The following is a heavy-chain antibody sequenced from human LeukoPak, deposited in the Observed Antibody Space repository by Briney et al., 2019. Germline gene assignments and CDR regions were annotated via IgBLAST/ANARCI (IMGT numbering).Heavy chain of an antibody. CDR2: ISYDGSNK. CDR3: ARDLKHYDSSGYYLNY. D-gene: IGHD3-22*01. V-gene: IGHV3-30*04. CDR1: GFTFSSYA. Sequence: GGSLRLSCAASGFTFSSYAMHWVRQAPGKGLEWVADISYDGSNKYYADSVKGRFTISRDNSKNTLYLQMNSLRAEDTAVYYCARDLKHYDSSGYYLNYWGQGTLVTVSS. J-gene: IGHJ4*02.